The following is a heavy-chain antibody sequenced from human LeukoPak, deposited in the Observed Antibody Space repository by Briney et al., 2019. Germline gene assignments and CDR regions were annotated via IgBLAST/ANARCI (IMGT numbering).Heavy chain of an antibody. CDR3: ARGPPDYGGNMNDAFDI. CDR2: IYYSGST. Sequence: SETLSLTCTVSGGSISSYYWSWIRQPPGKGLEWIGYIYYSGSTNYNPSLKSRVTISVDTSKNQFSLKLSSVTAADTAVYYCARGPPDYGGNMNDAFDIWGQGTMVTVSS. V-gene: IGHV4-59*01. J-gene: IGHJ3*02. D-gene: IGHD4-23*01. CDR1: GGSISSYY.